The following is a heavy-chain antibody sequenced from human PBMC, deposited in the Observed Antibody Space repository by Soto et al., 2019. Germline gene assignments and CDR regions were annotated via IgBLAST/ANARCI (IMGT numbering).Heavy chain of an antibody. CDR2: ISGSGGST. CDR1: GFTFTTYA. J-gene: IGHJ4*02. D-gene: IGHD2-15*01. V-gene: IGHV3-23*01. CDR3: AKDKDTTFSPQDY. Sequence: EVQLLESGGDLVQPGGSLRLSCAASGFTFTTYAMTWVRQAPGKGLEWVSAISGSGGSTYYADSVKGRFTISRDNSKNTLYLQMNSLRADDTAVYYCAKDKDTTFSPQDYWGQGTLVTVSS.